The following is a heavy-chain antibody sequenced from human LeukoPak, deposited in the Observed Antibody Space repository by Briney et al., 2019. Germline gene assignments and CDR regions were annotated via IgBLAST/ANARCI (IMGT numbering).Heavy chain of an antibody. CDR1: GFTFSSYS. J-gene: IGHJ4*02. CDR3: ARGTSGYDWNFDY. D-gene: IGHD5-12*01. Sequence: PGGSLRLSCAASGFTFSSYSMNWVRQAPGKGLEWVSSISSSSSYIYYADSVKGRFTISRDNAKNLLYLQMNSLRAEDTAVYYCARGTSGYDWNFDYWGQGTLVTVSS. CDR2: ISSSSSYI. V-gene: IGHV3-21*01.